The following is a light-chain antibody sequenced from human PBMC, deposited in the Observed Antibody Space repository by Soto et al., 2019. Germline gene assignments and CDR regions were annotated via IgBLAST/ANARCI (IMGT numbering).Light chain of an antibody. CDR2: SAS. CDR3: QQFNNWPPLT. Sequence: EVVMTQSPATLSVSPGERATISCRASQFVSTNLAWYQQKPGQAPRLLIYSASTRATGIPARFSGSGSGTEFALTISSLQSQDSAVYYCQQFNNWPPLTFGGGTKVEIK. CDR1: QFVSTN. J-gene: IGKJ4*01. V-gene: IGKV3-15*01.